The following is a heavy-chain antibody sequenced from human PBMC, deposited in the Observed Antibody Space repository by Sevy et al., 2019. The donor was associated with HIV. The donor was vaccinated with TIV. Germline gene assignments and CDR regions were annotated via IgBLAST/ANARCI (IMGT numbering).Heavy chain of an antibody. Sequence: GGSLRLSCAASGFTFSTYNMNWVRQAPGKGLEWVSSITDSSNYIYQADSVNGRFTMSRDNAKNSLYLQMNSLRAEDTAVYFCARDRRTLNYYGSSGYNYYFDYWGQGTLVTVSS. D-gene: IGHD3-22*01. CDR1: GFTFSTYN. J-gene: IGHJ4*02. CDR2: ITDSSNYI. CDR3: ARDRRTLNYYGSSGYNYYFDY. V-gene: IGHV3-21*01.